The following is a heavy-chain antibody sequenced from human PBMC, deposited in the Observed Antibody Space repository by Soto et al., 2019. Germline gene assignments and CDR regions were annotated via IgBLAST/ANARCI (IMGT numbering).Heavy chain of an antibody. V-gene: IGHV4-31*03. Sequence: QVQLQESGPGLVKPSQTLSLTCTVSGGSISSGGYYWSWIRQHPGKGLEWIGYIYYSGSTYYNPSHKRRVTISVDTCKNKFAPKLSSVTAEATAVYYCARVSFLGGDYVVDYWGQGTLVAVSS. D-gene: IGHD4-17*01. CDR3: ARVSFLGGDYVVDY. CDR2: IYYSGST. CDR1: GGSISSGGYY. J-gene: IGHJ4*02.